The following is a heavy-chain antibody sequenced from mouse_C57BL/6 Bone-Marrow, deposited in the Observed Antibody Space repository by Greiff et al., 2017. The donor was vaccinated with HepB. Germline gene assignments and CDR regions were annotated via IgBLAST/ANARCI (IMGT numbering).Heavy chain of an antibody. D-gene: IGHD1-1*01. Sequence: QVQLQQPGAELVMPGASVKLSCKASGYTFTSYWMHWVKQRPGQGLEWIGEIDPSDSYTNYNQKFKGKSTLTVDKSSSTAYMQLSSLTSEDYAVYYCAILDYWGQGTTLTVSS. CDR1: GYTFTSYW. CDR2: IDPSDSYT. V-gene: IGHV1-69*01. CDR3: AILDY. J-gene: IGHJ2*01.